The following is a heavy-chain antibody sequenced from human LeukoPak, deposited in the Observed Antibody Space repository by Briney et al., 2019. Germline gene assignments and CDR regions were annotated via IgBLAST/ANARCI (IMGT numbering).Heavy chain of an antibody. CDR2: ISGPAGSW. CDR3: AKKVGLVSAPLYYFDV. Sequence: PGGSLRLSCAASGFTFSSYAMSWVRQAPGKGLEWVSAISGPAGSWDYADSVKGRLTISRDNSKNTLFLQMNSLRAEDTAIYYCAKKVGLVSAPLYYFDVWGQGTLVTVSS. V-gene: IGHV3-23*01. CDR1: GFTFSSYA. D-gene: IGHD5/OR15-5a*01. J-gene: IGHJ4*02.